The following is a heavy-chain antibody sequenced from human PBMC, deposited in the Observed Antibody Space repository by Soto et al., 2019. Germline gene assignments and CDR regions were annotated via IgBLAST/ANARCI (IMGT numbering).Heavy chain of an antibody. Sequence: SETLSLTCAVSGGSITSGGYSWGWIRQPPGQGLEWIGYMYHSGNTYYNPSLKGRVTISLDHSRNQFSLRLNSVTAAGTAVYWGAGGREIDRFDYWGQGVVVTGSS. J-gene: IGHJ4*02. CDR1: GGSITSGGYS. D-gene: IGHD1-26*01. V-gene: IGHV4-30-2*01. CDR2: MYHSGNT. CDR3: AGGREIDRFDY.